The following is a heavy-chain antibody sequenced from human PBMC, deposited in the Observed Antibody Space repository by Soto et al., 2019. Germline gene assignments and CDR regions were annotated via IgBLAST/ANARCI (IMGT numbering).Heavy chain of an antibody. V-gene: IGHV1-18*01. D-gene: IGHD3-10*01. J-gene: IGHJ5*02. CDR1: GYTFTSYG. Sequence: XSVKVSCKASGYTFTSYGISWVRQAPGQGLEWMGWISAYNGNTNYAQKLQGRVTMTTDTSTSTAYMELRSLRSDDTAVYYCARGITMVRGVIRGWFDHWGQGNLVTVSS. CDR2: ISAYNGNT. CDR3: ARGITMVRGVIRGWFDH.